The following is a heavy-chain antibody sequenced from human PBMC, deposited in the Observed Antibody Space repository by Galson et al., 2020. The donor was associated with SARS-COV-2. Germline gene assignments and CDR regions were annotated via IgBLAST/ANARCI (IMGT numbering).Heavy chain of an antibody. CDR2: ISSSSSAI. CDR1: GFTFSLYP. D-gene: IGHD1-1*01. CDR3: ARSNWYGDS. J-gene: IGHJ4*02. Sequence: GESLKISCETSGFTFSLYPMNWVRQTPGKGLEWLTSISSSSSAIYYADSVKGRFTVSRDNAKMSVFLQMNSLRPNDTGRYYCARSNWYGDSLGRGTLVTVSS. V-gene: IGHV3-48*01.